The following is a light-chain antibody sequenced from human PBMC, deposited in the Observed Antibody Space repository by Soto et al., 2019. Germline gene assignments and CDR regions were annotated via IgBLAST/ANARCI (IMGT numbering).Light chain of an antibody. CDR1: SSDVGGYDY. CDR2: EVT. CDR3: SSYTGGNPSYV. J-gene: IGLJ1*01. V-gene: IGLV2-8*01. Sequence: QSVLTQRPSASGSPGQSVTISCTGTSSDVGGYDYVSWYQQHPGKAPKLMIYEVTIRPSGVSDRFSGSKSGNTASLTVSGLQAEDEADYYCSSYTGGNPSYVFGTGTKVTV.